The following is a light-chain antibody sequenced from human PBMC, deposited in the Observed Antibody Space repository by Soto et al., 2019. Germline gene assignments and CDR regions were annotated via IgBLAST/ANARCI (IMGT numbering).Light chain of an antibody. J-gene: IGKJ5*01. CDR3: QQRNNWPSVT. V-gene: IGKV3D-20*02. CDR2: GAS. Sequence: DSMFTQSPGTLSLSPGEKATLSCGASQSVSNNYLAWYQQKPGQAPRLLIYGASNRATGIPDRFSGSGSGTDFTLTISRLEPEDFAVYYCQQRNNWPSVTFGQGTRLEIK. CDR1: QSVSNNY.